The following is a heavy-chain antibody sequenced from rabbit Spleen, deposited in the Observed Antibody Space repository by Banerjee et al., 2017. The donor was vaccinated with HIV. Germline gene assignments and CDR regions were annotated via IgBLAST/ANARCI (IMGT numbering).Heavy chain of an antibody. V-gene: IGHV1S40*01. CDR1: GFDFTSTYY. J-gene: IGHJ4*01. Sequence: QSLEESGGDLVKPGASLTLTCKASGFDFTSTYYMCWVRQAPGKGLELIACIDTSSGITDYASWVNGRFTISKTSSTTVDLKMTSLTAADTATYFCARDGTGGSYFALWGPGTLVTVS. D-gene: IGHD8-1*01. CDR3: ARDGTGGSYFAL. CDR2: IDTSSGIT.